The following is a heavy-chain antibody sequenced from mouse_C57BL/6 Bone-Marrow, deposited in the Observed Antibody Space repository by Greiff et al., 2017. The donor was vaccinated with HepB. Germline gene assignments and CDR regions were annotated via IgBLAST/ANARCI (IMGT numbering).Heavy chain of an antibody. Sequence: ESGPGLVKPSQSLSLTCSVTGYSITSGYYWNWIRQFPGNKLEWMGYISYDGSNNYNPSLKNRISITRDTSKNQFFLKLNSVTTEDTATYYCVTHPYYAMDYWGQGTSVTVSS. V-gene: IGHV3-6*01. CDR1: GYSITSGYY. CDR2: ISYDGSN. CDR3: VTHPYYAMDY. J-gene: IGHJ4*01.